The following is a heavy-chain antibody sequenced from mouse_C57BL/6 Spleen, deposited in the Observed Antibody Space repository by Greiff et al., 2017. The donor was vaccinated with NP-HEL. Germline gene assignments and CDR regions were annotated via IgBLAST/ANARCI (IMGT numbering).Heavy chain of an antibody. CDR3: TSRGTTVVAHYAMDY. Sequence: VQLQQSGAELVRPGASVTLSCKASGYTFTDYEMHWVKQTPVHGLEWIGAIDPETGGTAYNQKFKGKAILTADKSSSTAYMELRSLTSEDSAVYYCTSRGTTVVAHYAMDYWGQGTSVTVSS. CDR1: GYTFTDYE. V-gene: IGHV1-15*01. D-gene: IGHD1-1*01. J-gene: IGHJ4*01. CDR2: IDPETGGT.